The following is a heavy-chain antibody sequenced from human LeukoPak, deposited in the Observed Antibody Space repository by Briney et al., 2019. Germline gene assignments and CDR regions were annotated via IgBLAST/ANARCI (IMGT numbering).Heavy chain of an antibody. V-gene: IGHV3-21*01. D-gene: IGHD3-22*01. CDR2: ISSSSSYI. J-gene: IGHJ4*02. Sequence: PGGSLRLSCTGSGFTFSSYSMNWVRQAPGKGLEWVSSISSSSSYIYYADSVKGRFTISRDNAKNSLYLQMNSLRAEDTAVYYCARDAKYYYDSSGYYSIDYWGQGTLVTVSS. CDR3: ARDAKYYYDSSGYYSIDY. CDR1: GFTFSSYS.